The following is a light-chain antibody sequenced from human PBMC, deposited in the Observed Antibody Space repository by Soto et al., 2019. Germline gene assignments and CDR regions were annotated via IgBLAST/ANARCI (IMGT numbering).Light chain of an antibody. V-gene: IGLV1-40*01. CDR1: SSSLGAGHA. Sequence: QSVLTQPPSVSGAPGQRVTISCTGSSSSLGAGHAVHWYQQLPGKAPKLLIFDNNHRPSGVPERFAGSKSGTSASLAISGLRSEDEADYYCVAWDDSLSGLVFGTGTKLTVL. CDR2: DNN. J-gene: IGLJ1*01. CDR3: VAWDDSLSGLV.